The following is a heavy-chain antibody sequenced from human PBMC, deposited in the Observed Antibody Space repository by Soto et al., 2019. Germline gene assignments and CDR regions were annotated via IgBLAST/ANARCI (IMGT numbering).Heavy chain of an antibody. CDR2: ILYDGSNK. D-gene: IGHD6-13*01. Sequence: QVQLVESGGGVVQPGRSLRLSCAASGFTFSSYGMHWVRQAPGKGLEWVAVILYDGSNKYYADSVKGRFTISRDNSKNTLYLQMNSLRSEDTAVYYCASPGIAAAGTIYWGQGTLVTVSS. J-gene: IGHJ4*02. CDR3: ASPGIAAAGTIY. CDR1: GFTFSSYG. V-gene: IGHV3-33*05.